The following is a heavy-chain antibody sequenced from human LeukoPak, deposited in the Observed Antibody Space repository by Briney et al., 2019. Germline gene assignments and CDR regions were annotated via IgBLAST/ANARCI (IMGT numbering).Heavy chain of an antibody. J-gene: IGHJ6*03. D-gene: IGHD3-22*01. CDR2: INHRGST. CDR1: GGSISSYY. Sequence: SETLSLTCTVSGGSISSYYWSWIRQPPGKGLEWIGEINHRGSTSYNPSLKSRVTISLDTSKNQFSLKLSSVTAADTAVYYCARHNSDSSGYPGDYYYYMDVWGTGTTVTVSS. V-gene: IGHV4-34*01. CDR3: ARHNSDSSGYPGDYYYYMDV.